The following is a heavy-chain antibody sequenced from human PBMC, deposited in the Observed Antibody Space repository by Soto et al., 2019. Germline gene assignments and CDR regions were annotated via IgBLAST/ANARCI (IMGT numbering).Heavy chain of an antibody. Sequence: GASVKVSCKASGYTFTSYGISWVRQAPGQGLEWMGWISAYNGNTNYAQKLQGRVTMTTDTSTSTAYMELRSLRSDDTAVYYCARVVIWFGESYFEYWGQGTLVTVSS. CDR2: ISAYNGNT. CDR1: GYTFTSYG. CDR3: ARVVIWFGESYFEY. D-gene: IGHD3-10*01. J-gene: IGHJ4*02. V-gene: IGHV1-18*01.